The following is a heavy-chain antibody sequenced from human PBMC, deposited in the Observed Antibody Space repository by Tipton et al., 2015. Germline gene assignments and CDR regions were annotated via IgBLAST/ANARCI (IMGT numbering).Heavy chain of an antibody. Sequence: TLSLTCTVSGGSISSSSYYWAWIRQPPGKGLEWIGSVHYSGSTYYNPSLKSRVTISVDTSKNQFSLKLSSVTAADTAVYYCARRFSHSSSWTFDYWGQGTLVTVSS. CDR2: VHYSGST. CDR3: ARRFSHSSSWTFDY. V-gene: IGHV4-39*01. J-gene: IGHJ4*02. D-gene: IGHD6-13*01. CDR1: GGSISSSSYY.